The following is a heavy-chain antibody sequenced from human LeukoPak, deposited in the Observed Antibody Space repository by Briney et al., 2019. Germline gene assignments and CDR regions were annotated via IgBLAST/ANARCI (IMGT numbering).Heavy chain of an antibody. Sequence: GGSQTLSCLASGFTFSSYAMSWVRQAPGEGREWVSGISGSGGATYYADCVKGRFTMSRENSMRMLYLQMKSLRVEDTAVDYWAKTYSSSRAGVDSWGQGTLVTVSS. D-gene: IGHD6-13*01. J-gene: IGHJ4*02. CDR3: AKTYSSSRAGVDS. CDR2: ISGSGGAT. V-gene: IGHV3-23*01. CDR1: GFTFSSYA.